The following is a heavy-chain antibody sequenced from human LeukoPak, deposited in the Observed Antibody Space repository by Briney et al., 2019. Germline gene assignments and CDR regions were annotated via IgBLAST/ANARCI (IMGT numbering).Heavy chain of an antibody. CDR1: GGTFSSYA. J-gene: IGHJ4*02. CDR3: AEEVGASGAFDY. Sequence: GSSVKVSCKASGGTFSSYAISWVRQAPGQGLEWMGGIIPIFGTANYAQKFQGRVTITTDESTSTAYMELSSLRSEDTAVYYCAEEVGASGAFDYWGQGTLVTVSS. V-gene: IGHV1-69*05. D-gene: IGHD1-26*01. CDR2: IIPIFGTA.